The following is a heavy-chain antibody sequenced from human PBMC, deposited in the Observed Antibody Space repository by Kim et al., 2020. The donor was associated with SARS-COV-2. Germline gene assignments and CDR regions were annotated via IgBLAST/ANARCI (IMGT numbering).Heavy chain of an antibody. J-gene: IGHJ6*02. CDR1: GGSFSGYY. CDR2: INHSGST. CDR3: ARVVRFFESVDYYYYGMDV. D-gene: IGHD3-3*01. V-gene: IGHV4-34*01. Sequence: SETLSLTCAVYGGSFSGYYWSWIRQPPGKGLEWIGEINHSGSTNYNPSLKSRVTISVDTSKNQFSLKLSSVTAADTAVYYCARVVRFFESVDYYYYGMDVWGQGTTVTVSS.